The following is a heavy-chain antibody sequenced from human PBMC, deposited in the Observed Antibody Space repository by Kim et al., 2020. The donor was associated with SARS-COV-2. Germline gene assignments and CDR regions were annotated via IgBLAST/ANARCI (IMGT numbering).Heavy chain of an antibody. CDR3: AKDRGTYYDFWSGYFSHGMDV. V-gene: IGHV3-23*01. CDR2: ISGSGGST. Sequence: GGSLRLSCAASGFTFSSYAMSWVRQAPGKGLEWVSAISGSGGSTYYADAVKGRFTISRDNSKNTLYLQMNSLRAEDTAVYYCAKDRGTYYDFWSGYFSHGMDVWGQGTTVTGSS. CDR1: GFTFSSYA. D-gene: IGHD3-3*01. J-gene: IGHJ6*02.